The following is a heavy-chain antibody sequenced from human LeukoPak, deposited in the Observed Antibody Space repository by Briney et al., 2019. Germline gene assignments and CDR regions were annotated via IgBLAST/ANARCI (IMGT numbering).Heavy chain of an antibody. D-gene: IGHD3-10*01. CDR2: ISGSGGST. Sequence: PGGSLRLSCANSGFTFSRFAMSWVRQAPGKGLEWVSAISGSGGSTYYADSVKGRFTISRDNSKNTLYLQMNSLRAEDTAVYYCALWFGELVDYWGQGTLVTVSS. CDR1: GFTFSRFA. CDR3: ALWFGELVDY. V-gene: IGHV3-23*01. J-gene: IGHJ4*02.